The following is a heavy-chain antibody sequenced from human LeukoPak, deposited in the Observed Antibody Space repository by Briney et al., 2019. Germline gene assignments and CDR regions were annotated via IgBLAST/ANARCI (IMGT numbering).Heavy chain of an antibody. Sequence: HPGGSLRLSCAASGFTFSTYWMGWVRQSPGKGLEWVANIKQDGSEKLYVDSVKGRFTISRDNAKDSLYLQMNSLRVEDTAVYYCARVAKYYYGSETYYFFEHWGQGTPVTASS. J-gene: IGHJ4*02. CDR3: ARVAKYYYGSETYYFFEH. CDR1: GFTFSTYW. V-gene: IGHV3-7*01. CDR2: IKQDGSEK. D-gene: IGHD3-10*01.